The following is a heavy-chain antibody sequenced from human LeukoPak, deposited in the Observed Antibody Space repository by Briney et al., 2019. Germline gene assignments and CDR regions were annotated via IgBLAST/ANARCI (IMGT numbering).Heavy chain of an antibody. CDR2: ISYDGSNK. D-gene: IGHD3-22*01. V-gene: IGHV3-30*18. CDR1: GFTFSSYD. CDR3: AKSSYYDASGYYREFYFDS. J-gene: IGHJ4*02. Sequence: GGSLRLSCAASGFTFSSYDMHWVRQAPGKGLEWVAVISYDGSNKYYADSVKGRFTISRDKTKNTLYLQMNSLRAEDTAVYYCAKSSYYDASGYYREFYFDSWGQGTLVTVSS.